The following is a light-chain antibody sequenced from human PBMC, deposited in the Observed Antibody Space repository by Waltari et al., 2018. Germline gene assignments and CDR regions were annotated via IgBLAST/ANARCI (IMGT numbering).Light chain of an antibody. CDR3: SSYTSSNTVV. J-gene: IGLJ2*01. Sequence: HSALTQPASVSGSPGPSITIPCSGSSSDVGGYNYVSWYLQSPGQAPKLIIYDVSQRPSEISDRFSGSKSGSTASLTISGLQAEDEADYYCSSYTSSNTVVFGGGTKVTVL. V-gene: IGLV2-14*03. CDR1: SSDVGGYNY. CDR2: DVS.